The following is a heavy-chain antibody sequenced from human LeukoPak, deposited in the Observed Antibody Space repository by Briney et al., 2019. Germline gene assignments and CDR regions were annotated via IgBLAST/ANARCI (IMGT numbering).Heavy chain of an antibody. CDR3: ARGWWSSGGPWFDP. D-gene: IGHD2-15*01. Sequence: PSETLSLTCTVSGYSITSGYYGGWIRQPPGKGLEWIGSIYHSGSTYYNPSLKSRVTISVDTSKNQFSLKLSSVTAADTAVYYCARGWWSSGGPWFDPWGQGTLVTVSS. CDR1: GYSITSGYY. V-gene: IGHV4-38-2*02. J-gene: IGHJ5*02. CDR2: IYHSGST.